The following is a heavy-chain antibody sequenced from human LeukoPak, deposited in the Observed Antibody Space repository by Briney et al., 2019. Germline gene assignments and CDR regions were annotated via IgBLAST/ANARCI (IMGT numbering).Heavy chain of an antibody. J-gene: IGHJ4*02. Sequence: GSSVTVSCKASGYTFTSYGISWVRQAPGQGLEWMGWISAYNGNTNYAQQLQGKVTMTPDTSTSTAYMELRRLRSDDTAVYYGARDLGAMVPGYWGQGNLVTVSS. V-gene: IGHV1-18*01. D-gene: IGHD5-18*01. CDR3: ARDLGAMVPGY. CDR1: GYTFTSYG. CDR2: ISAYNGNT.